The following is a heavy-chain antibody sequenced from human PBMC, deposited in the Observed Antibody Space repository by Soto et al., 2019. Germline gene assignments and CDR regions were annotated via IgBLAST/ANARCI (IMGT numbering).Heavy chain of an antibody. Sequence: GGSLRLSCAASGFTFSSYSMNWVRQAPGKGLEWVSYISSSSSTIYYADSVKGRFTISRDNAKNSLYLQMNSLRDEDTAVYYCARDRLPGYSFYYYYGMDVWGQGTTVTVSS. CDR1: GFTFSSYS. CDR2: ISSSSSTI. D-gene: IGHD5-18*01. J-gene: IGHJ6*02. CDR3: ARDRLPGYSFYYYYGMDV. V-gene: IGHV3-48*02.